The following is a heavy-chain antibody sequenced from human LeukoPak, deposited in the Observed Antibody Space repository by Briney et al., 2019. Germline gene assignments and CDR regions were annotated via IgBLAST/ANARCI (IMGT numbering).Heavy chain of an antibody. Sequence: ASLKVSCKASGYTFTGYYMHWVRQAPRQGLEWMGWINPNSGGKNYAQKFQGRVNMTRDTSISTAYMELSRLRSDDTAVYYCARERAFSPLRYFDERHDAFDIWGQGTMVTVSS. V-gene: IGHV1-2*02. D-gene: IGHD3-9*01. CDR1: GYTFTGYY. J-gene: IGHJ3*02. CDR2: INPNSGGK. CDR3: ARERAFSPLRYFDERHDAFDI.